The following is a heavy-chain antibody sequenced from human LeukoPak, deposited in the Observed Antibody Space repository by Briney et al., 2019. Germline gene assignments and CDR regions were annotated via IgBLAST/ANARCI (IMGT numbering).Heavy chain of an antibody. Sequence: PGGSLRLSCAASGFSFSSYWMHWVRQAPGKGLVWVSRINGDGSSTRYAGSVKGRFTISRDNAKNTLYLQMNSLRAEDTAVYYCARGGLSALEAFDIWGQGTLVTVCS. D-gene: IGHD1-1*01. CDR1: GFSFSSYW. J-gene: IGHJ3*02. CDR2: INGDGSST. V-gene: IGHV3-74*01. CDR3: ARGGLSALEAFDI.